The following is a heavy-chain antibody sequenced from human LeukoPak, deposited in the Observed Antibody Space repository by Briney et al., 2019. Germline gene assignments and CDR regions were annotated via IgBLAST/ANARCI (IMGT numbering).Heavy chain of an antibody. CDR3: ARSSGRNYYYYMDV. Sequence: SETLSLTCTVSGGSISSYYWSWIRQPPGKGLEWIGYIYYSGSTNYNPSLKSRVTISVDTSENQFSLKLSSVTAADTAVYYCARSSGRNYYYYMDVWGKGTTVTVSS. CDR2: IYYSGST. J-gene: IGHJ6*03. V-gene: IGHV4-59*01. D-gene: IGHD3-10*01. CDR1: GGSISSYY.